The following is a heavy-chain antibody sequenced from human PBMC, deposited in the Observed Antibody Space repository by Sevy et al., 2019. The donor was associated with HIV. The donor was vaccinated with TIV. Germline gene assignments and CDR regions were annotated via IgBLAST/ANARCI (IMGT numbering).Heavy chain of an antibody. CDR2: ISSSSSYI. CDR3: ARDLSESSTSCPGY. CDR1: GFTFSSYS. D-gene: IGHD2-2*01. Sequence: GGSLRLSCAASGFTFSSYSMNWVRQAPGKGLEWVSSISSSSSYIYYADSVKGRFTISRDNAKNSLYLQMNSLRAEDTAVYYCARDLSESSTSCPGYWGQGTLVTVSS. V-gene: IGHV3-21*01. J-gene: IGHJ4*02.